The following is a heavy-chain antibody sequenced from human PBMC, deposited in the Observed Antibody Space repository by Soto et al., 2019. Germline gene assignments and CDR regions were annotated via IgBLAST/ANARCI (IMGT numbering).Heavy chain of an antibody. V-gene: IGHV3-48*01. CDR1: GFTFSSYS. J-gene: IGHJ3*02. CDR3: AREHPGDHDAFDI. CDR2: ISSSSSTI. Sequence: GGSLRLSCAASGFTFSSYSINWVRQAPGKGLEWVSYISSSSSTIYYADSVKGRFTISRDNAKNSLYLQMNSLRAEDTAVYYCAREHPGDHDAFDIWGQGTMVTVSS.